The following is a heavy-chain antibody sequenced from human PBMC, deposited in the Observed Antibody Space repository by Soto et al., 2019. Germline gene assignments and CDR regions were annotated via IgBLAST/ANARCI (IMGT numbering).Heavy chain of an antibody. Sequence: EVQLVEFGGGLIQPGGSLRLSCAASGFTVRRNYMSWVRQAPGKGLGWVSVIYSDDSTYYADSVKGRFTVSRDNSKNTLYVQMNSLRAEDTAVYYCARGGQSYCSGNTCYQGESHYYYGMDVWGQGTTVTVSS. J-gene: IGHJ6*02. CDR1: GFTVRRNY. CDR3: ARGGQSYCSGNTCYQGESHYYYGMDV. CDR2: IYSDDST. V-gene: IGHV3-53*01. D-gene: IGHD2-2*01.